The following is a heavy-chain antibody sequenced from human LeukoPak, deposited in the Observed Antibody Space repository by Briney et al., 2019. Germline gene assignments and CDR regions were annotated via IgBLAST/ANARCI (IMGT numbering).Heavy chain of an antibody. Sequence: SETLSLTCTVSGGSISSGGYYWSWIRQHPGKGLEWIGYIYYSGSAYYNPSLKSRVTISVDTSKNQFSLKLISVTAADTAVYYCARLYSSSWYWFDPWGQGTLVTVSS. CDR1: GGSISSGGYY. J-gene: IGHJ5*02. CDR3: ARLYSSSWYWFDP. V-gene: IGHV4-31*03. D-gene: IGHD6-13*01. CDR2: IYYSGSA.